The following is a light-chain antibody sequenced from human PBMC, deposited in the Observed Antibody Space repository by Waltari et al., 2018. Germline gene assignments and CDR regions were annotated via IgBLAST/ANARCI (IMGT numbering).Light chain of an antibody. CDR3: QQRSNWPLT. Sequence: EIVLTQSPATLSLSPGERATLSCRASHGVGTYLGWYQQKPGQAPRLLIDDASNRATGIPARFSGSGSGTDFTLTISYLEPEDFAVYYCQQRSNWPLTFGGGTKVEIK. CDR1: HGVGTY. J-gene: IGKJ4*01. CDR2: DAS. V-gene: IGKV3-11*01.